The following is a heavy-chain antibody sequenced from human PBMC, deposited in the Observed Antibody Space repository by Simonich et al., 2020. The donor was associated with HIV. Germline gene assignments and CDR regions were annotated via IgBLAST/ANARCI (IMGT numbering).Heavy chain of an antibody. Sequence: QVQLQQWGAGLLKPSETLSLTCAVFHGSFSDYYWSWIRQPPGKGLEWIGEINHSGSTKYNPSLKSRVTISVDTSKTQFSLKLRAVTAADTAVYYCARAGLTMVRGVPASFDVWGQGTMVTVSS. CDR1: HGSFSDYY. J-gene: IGHJ3*01. CDR3: ARAGLTMVRGVPASFDV. V-gene: IGHV4-34*01. CDR2: INHSGST. D-gene: IGHD3-10*01.